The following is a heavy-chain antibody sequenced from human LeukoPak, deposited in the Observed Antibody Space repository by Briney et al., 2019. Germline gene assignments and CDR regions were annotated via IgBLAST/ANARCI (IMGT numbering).Heavy chain of an antibody. CDR1: GFSLSTSGMC. J-gene: IGHJ3*02. CDR3: ARNSGSYGAGAFDI. V-gene: IGHV2-70*11. Sequence: SGPTLVNPTQTLTLTCTFSGFSLSTSGMCVSWIRQPPGKALEWLARIDWDDDKYYSTSLKTRLTISKDTSKNQVVLTMTNMDPVDTATYSCARNSGSYGAGAFDIWGQGTMVTVSS. D-gene: IGHD1-26*01. CDR2: IDWDDDK.